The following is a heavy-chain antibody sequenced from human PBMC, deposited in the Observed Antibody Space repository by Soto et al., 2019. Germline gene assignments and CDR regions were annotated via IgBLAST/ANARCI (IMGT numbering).Heavy chain of an antibody. CDR2: IYWNDDK. V-gene: IGHV2-5*01. J-gene: IGHJ6*02. Sequence: SGPTLVNPTQTLTLTCTFSGFSLSTSGVGVGWIRQPPGKALEWLALIYWNDDKRYSPSLKSRLTITKDTPKNQVVLTMTNMDPVDTATYYCAQTAAAAGSPAYYHYGMAVWGQGTTVTVSS. CDR3: AQTAAAAGSPAYYHYGMAV. D-gene: IGHD6-13*01. CDR1: GFSLSTSGVG.